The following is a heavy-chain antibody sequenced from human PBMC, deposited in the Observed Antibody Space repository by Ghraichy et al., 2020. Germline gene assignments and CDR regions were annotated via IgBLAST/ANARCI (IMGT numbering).Heavy chain of an antibody. V-gene: IGHV1-18*01. D-gene: IGHD2-2*02. CDR3: ARDLEYCGSTSCYKDCFDP. CDR1: GYTFTSYG. Sequence: ASVKVSCKASGYTFTSYGISWVRQAPGQGLEWMGWISAYNDDTNYAQNLQGRVTMTTDTSTNTAYMELKSLRSDDTAVYYCARDLEYCGSTSCYKDCFDPWGQGTLVTVSS. CDR2: ISAYNDDT. J-gene: IGHJ5*02.